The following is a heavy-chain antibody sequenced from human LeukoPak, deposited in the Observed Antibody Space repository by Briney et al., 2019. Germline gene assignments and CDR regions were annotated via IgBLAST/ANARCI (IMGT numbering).Heavy chain of an antibody. CDR2: IYTSGST. V-gene: IGHV4-61*02. CDR1: GGSISSGSYY. J-gene: IGHJ4*02. Sequence: SQTLSLTCTVSGGSISSGSYYWRWIRQPAGKGLEWIGRIYTSGSTNYNPSLKSRVTISVDTSKNQFSLKLSSVTAADTAVYYCARELGENYDFWSGYYTLDYWGQGTLVTVSS. CDR3: ARELGENYDFWSGYYTLDY. D-gene: IGHD3-3*01.